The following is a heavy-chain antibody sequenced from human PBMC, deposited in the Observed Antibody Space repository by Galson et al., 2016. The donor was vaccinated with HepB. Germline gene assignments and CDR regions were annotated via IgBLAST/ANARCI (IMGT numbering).Heavy chain of an antibody. V-gene: IGHV2-70*11. D-gene: IGHD3-10*01. CDR1: GFSLTTSGMC. CDR3: ARVYGRSPPY. CDR2: IDWNDEK. J-gene: IGHJ1*01. Sequence: PALVKPTQTLTLTCTFSGFSLTTSGMCVSWIRQPPGKALEWLARIDWNDEKDSNTPLKTRPSISGDTSKNQVVLTMTNMDPVDTATYYCARVYGRSPPYWGQGTLVTVSS.